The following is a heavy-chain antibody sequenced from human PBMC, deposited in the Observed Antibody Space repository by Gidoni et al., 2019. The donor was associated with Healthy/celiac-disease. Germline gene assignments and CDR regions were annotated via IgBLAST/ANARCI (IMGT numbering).Heavy chain of an antibody. CDR2: ISSSSSYI. D-gene: IGHD4-17*01. CDR1: GFTFSSYS. V-gene: IGHV3-21*01. Sequence: EVQLVESGGGLVKPGGSLRLYCAASGFTFSSYSMNWVRQAPGKGLEWVSSISSSSSYIYYADSVKGRFTISRDNAKNSLYLQMNSLRAEDTAVYYCARVLSDYAPDYWGQGTLVTVSS. J-gene: IGHJ4*02. CDR3: ARVLSDYAPDY.